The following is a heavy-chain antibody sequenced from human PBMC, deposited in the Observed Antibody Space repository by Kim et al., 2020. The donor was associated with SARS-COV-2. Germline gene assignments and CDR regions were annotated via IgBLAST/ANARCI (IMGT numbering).Heavy chain of an antibody. V-gene: IGHV4-34*01. Sequence: SETLSLTCAVYGGSFSGYYWSWIRQPPGKGLEWIGEINHSGSTNYNPSLKSRVTISVDTSKNQFSLKLSSVTAADTAVYYCARGPTYYYDSSSPNDAFDIWGQGTMVTVSS. J-gene: IGHJ3*02. CDR2: INHSGST. CDR1: GGSFSGYY. CDR3: ARGPTYYYDSSSPNDAFDI. D-gene: IGHD3-22*01.